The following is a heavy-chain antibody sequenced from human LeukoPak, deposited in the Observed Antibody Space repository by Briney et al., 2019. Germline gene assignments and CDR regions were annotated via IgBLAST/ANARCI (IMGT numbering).Heavy chain of an antibody. CDR1: GGSFSGYY. J-gene: IGHJ6*03. D-gene: IGHD3-3*01. CDR2: INHSGST. V-gene: IGHV4-34*01. Sequence: PSETLSLTCAVYGGSFSGYYWSWIRQPPGKGLEWIGEINHSGSTNYSPSLKSRVTISVDTSKNQFSLKLSSVTAADTAVYYCARSLRGWSGYYRGIYYYYMDVWGKGTTVTVSS. CDR3: ARSLRGWSGYYRGIYYYYMDV.